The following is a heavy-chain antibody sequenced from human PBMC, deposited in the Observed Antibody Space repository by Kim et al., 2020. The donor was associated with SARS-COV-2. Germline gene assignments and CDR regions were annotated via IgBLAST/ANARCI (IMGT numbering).Heavy chain of an antibody. CDR1: GGSISSGGYY. CDR3: ARDRSGVGIAAAGTGWNWFDP. J-gene: IGHJ5*02. Sequence: SETLSLTCTVSGGSISSGGYYWSWIRQHPGKGLEWIGYIYYSGSTYYNPSLKSRVTISVDTSKNQFSLKLSSVTAADTAVFYCARDRSGVGIAAAGTGWNWFDPWGQGTLVTVSS. CDR2: IYYSGST. V-gene: IGHV4-31*03. D-gene: IGHD6-13*01.